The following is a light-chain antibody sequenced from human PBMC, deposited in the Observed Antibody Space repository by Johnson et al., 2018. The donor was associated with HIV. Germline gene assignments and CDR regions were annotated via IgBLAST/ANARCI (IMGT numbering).Light chain of an antibody. CDR1: SSNIGNNY. CDR2: ENN. J-gene: IGLJ1*01. CDR3: GTWDTRLSAYV. V-gene: IGLV1-51*02. Sequence: QSMLTQPPSVSAAPGQKVTISCSGSSSNIGNNYVSWYQQLPGTAPKLLIYENNKRPSGIPDRFSGSKSGTSATLAITGLQTGDEADYYCGTWDTRLSAYVFGTGTKVTVL.